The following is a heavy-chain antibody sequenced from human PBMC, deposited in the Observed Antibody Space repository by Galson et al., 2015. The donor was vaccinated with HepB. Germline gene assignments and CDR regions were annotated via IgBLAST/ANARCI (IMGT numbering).Heavy chain of an antibody. J-gene: IGHJ6*02. Sequence: SLRLSCAASGFTFSNAWMSWVRQAPGKGLEWVGRIKSKTDGGTTDYAAPVKGRFTISRDDSKNTLYLQMNSLKTEDTAVYYCTTGIVVVIYYYGMDVWGQGTTVTVSS. CDR2: IKSKTDGGTT. CDR3: TTGIVVVIYYYGMDV. D-gene: IGHD3-22*01. CDR1: GFTFSNAW. V-gene: IGHV3-15*01.